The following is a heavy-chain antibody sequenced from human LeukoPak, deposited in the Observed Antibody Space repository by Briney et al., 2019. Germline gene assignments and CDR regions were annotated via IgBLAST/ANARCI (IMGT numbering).Heavy chain of an antibody. V-gene: IGHV3-23*01. CDR3: AKDPDIAVEP. CDR2: ISGSGGST. CDR1: GFTFSSYA. D-gene: IGHD6-19*01. J-gene: IGHJ4*02. Sequence: GGSLRLSCAASGFTFSSYAMSWVRQAPGKGLEWVSAISGSGGSTYYADSVKGRFTISRDNSKNTLYPQMNSPRAEDTAVYYCAKDPDIAVEPWGQGTLVTVSS.